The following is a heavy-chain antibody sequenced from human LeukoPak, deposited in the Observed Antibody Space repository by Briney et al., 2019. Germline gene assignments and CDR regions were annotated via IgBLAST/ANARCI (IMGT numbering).Heavy chain of an antibody. CDR3: VRARGYYDSSEYYFDY. D-gene: IGHD3-22*01. CDR1: RGTFSSYA. CDR2: IIPIFGTA. Sequence: SVKPSPKASRGTFSSYAISWVRQAPGHGREWMGRIIPIFGTANYTQKLPGRVTITTDESTRTAYMELSCLRSQHTAVYCCVRARGYYDSSEYYFDYWGQGTLVTVSS. V-gene: IGHV1-69*05. J-gene: IGHJ4*02.